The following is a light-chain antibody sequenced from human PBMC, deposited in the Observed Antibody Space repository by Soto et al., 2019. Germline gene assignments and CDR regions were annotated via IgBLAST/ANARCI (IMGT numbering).Light chain of an antibody. Sequence: QSVLTQPPSASGTSGQWVTLSCSGSSSNIGSNTINWYQQLPGTAPKLLIYSNNQRPSGVPDRFSGSKSGTSASLAISRLQSEDEADYYGAAWDDSLNGYGFGTGTKVTVL. J-gene: IGLJ1*01. CDR3: AAWDDSLNGYG. CDR1: SSNIGSNT. CDR2: SNN. V-gene: IGLV1-44*01.